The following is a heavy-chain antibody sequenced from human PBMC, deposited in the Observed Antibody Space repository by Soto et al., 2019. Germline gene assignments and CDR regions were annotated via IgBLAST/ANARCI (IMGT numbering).Heavy chain of an antibody. Sequence: GASLKVSCKAPGYTFASYDINWARQATGQGLEWMGWMNPNSGNTGYAQKFQGRVTMTRNTSISTAYMELSSLRSEDTAVYYCARGRLVNISGKGFYVLAYWGQGTLVNVSS. D-gene: IGHD1-26*01. CDR1: GYTFASYD. CDR2: MNPNSGNT. V-gene: IGHV1-8*01. CDR3: ARGRLVNISGKGFYVLAY. J-gene: IGHJ4*02.